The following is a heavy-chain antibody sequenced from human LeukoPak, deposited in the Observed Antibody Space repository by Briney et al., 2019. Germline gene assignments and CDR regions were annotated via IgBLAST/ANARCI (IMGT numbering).Heavy chain of an antibody. J-gene: IGHJ4*02. Sequence: ASVKVSCKTSGYTFSGSALHWVRQAPGQRLEWMGWINRVNDNTKYSQKFQGRVTITGDTSASTAYMELSSLRSEDTAVYYCASPPPYTVTRGFDYWGQGTLVTVSS. D-gene: IGHD4-17*01. CDR1: GYTFSGSA. CDR2: INRVNDNT. V-gene: IGHV1-3*01. CDR3: ASPPPYTVTRGFDY.